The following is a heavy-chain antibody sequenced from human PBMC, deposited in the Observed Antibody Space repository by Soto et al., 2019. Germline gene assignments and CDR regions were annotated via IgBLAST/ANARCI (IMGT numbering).Heavy chain of an antibody. CDR1: GFTFSDHY. J-gene: IGHJ6*02. Sequence: PGGPLRLSCAASGFTFSDHYMSWIRQAPGKGLEWISYISSSGSFTNYADSVKGRFTISRDNDKKSLYLQMNNLTAEDTALYYCAIGRLTYYYYGLAVWGQGTTVNVS. CDR2: ISSSGSFT. CDR3: AIGRLTYYYYGLAV. D-gene: IGHD3-10*01. V-gene: IGHV3-11*06.